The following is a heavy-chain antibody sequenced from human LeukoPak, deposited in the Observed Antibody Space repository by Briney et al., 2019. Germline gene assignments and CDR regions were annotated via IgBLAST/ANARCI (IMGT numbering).Heavy chain of an antibody. Sequence: GGSLRLSCAASGFTFSSYGMHWVRQAPGKGLEWVAVIWYDGNYQYYADSVKGRFTISRDNSKSTLYLEMNSLRVEDTAVYYCARDVVRGLNSFDPWGQGVLVTVSS. CDR2: IWYDGNYQ. V-gene: IGHV3-33*01. D-gene: IGHD3-10*01. J-gene: IGHJ5*02. CDR1: GFTFSSYG. CDR3: ARDVVRGLNSFDP.